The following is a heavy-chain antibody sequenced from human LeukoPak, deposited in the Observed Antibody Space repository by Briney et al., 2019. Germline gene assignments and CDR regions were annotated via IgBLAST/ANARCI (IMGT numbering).Heavy chain of an antibody. CDR1: GGSFSGYY. D-gene: IGHD3-10*01. CDR2: INDSGST. V-gene: IGHV4-34*01. CDR3: ARASSRGYFDY. J-gene: IGHJ4*02. Sequence: SETLSLTCAVYGGSFSGYYWRWIRQSPGKGLEWIGEINDSGSTNYDPSLKSRVTISVDTSKNQISLKLTSVTAADTAVYYCARASSRGYFDYWGQGTLVTVSS.